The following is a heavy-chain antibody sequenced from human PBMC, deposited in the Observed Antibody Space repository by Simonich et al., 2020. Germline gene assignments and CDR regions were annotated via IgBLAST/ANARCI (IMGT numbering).Heavy chain of an antibody. D-gene: IGHD5-12*01. CDR2: IRSSSSYI. V-gene: IGHV3-21*01. CDR3: ASLYSGYDYY. CDR1: GFPFSSYS. J-gene: IGHJ4*02. Sequence: EVQLVESGGGLVKPGGSLRLSCAASGFPFSSYSMNWVRQAPGKGVEWVSTIRSSSSYIYYADSVKGRFTISRDNAKNSLYLQMNSLRAEDTAVYYCASLYSGYDYYLGQGTLVTVSS.